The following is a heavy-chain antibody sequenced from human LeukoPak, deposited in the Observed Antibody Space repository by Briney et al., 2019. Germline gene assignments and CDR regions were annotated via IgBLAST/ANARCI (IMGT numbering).Heavy chain of an antibody. CDR2: IKQDGSEK. D-gene: IGHD1-1*01. J-gene: IGHJ6*03. Sequence: GGSLRLSCAASGFTFSSYCMSWVRQAPGKGLEWVANIKQDGSEKYYVDSVKGRFTISRDNAKNSLYVQMNSVRAEDTAVYYCARSFGDWNYYYYMDVWGKGTTVTVSS. CDR3: ARSFGDWNYYYYMDV. V-gene: IGHV3-7*01. CDR1: GFTFSSYC.